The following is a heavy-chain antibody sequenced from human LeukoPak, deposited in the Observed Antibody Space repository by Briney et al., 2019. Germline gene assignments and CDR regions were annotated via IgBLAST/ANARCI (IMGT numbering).Heavy chain of an antibody. J-gene: IGHJ5*02. CDR3: AILGYCSGGSCYSTGP. D-gene: IGHD2-15*01. Sequence: SVKVSCKASGGTFSSYAISWVRQAPGQGLEWMGGIIPIFGTANYAQKFQGRVTITADESTSTAYMELSSLRSEDTAVYYCAILGYCSGGSCYSTGPWGQGTLVTVPS. V-gene: IGHV1-69*01. CDR2: IIPIFGTA. CDR1: GGTFSSYA.